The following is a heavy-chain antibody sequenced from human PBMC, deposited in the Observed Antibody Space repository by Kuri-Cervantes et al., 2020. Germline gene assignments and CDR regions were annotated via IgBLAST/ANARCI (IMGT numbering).Heavy chain of an antibody. J-gene: IGHJ3*02. CDR1: GGSFSDYY. V-gene: IGHV4-34*01. CDR2: INHSGST. Sequence: SETLSLTCAVYGGSFSDYYWSWLRQSPGKGLEWIGEINHSGSTDYNPSPKSRVTISVDTSKNQFSLKLSSVTAADTAVYYCAREGSYRNAFDIWGQGTMVTVSS. CDR3: AREGSYRNAFDI. D-gene: IGHD1-26*01.